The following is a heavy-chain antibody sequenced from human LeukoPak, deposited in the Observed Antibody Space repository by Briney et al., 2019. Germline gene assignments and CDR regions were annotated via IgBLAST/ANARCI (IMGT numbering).Heavy chain of an antibody. J-gene: IGHJ5*02. V-gene: IGHV4-61*01. CDR3: ARDSSGWYRWFDP. CDR1: GYSISSGYY. D-gene: IGHD6-19*01. CDR2: IYYTGST. Sequence: PSETLSLTCTVSGYSISSGYYWGWIRQPPGKGLEWIGYIYYTGSTSYNPSLKSRVTISVDTSKNQFSLKLNSVTAADTAVYYCARDSSGWYRWFDPWGQGTLVTVSS.